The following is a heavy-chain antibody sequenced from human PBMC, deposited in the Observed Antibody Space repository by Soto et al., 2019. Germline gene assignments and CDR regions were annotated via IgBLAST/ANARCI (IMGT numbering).Heavy chain of an antibody. D-gene: IGHD3-22*01. Sequence: QPGGSLRLSCAASGFTFSSYAMHWVRQAPGKGLEWVAVISYDGSNKYYADSVKGRFTVSRDNSKNTLYLQMNSLRAEDTAVYYCARDLGYDSSGYYRYYYYYYGMDVWGHGTTVTVSS. V-gene: IGHV3-30-3*01. CDR1: GFTFSSYA. CDR2: ISYDGSNK. CDR3: ARDLGYDSSGYYRYYYYYYGMDV. J-gene: IGHJ6*02.